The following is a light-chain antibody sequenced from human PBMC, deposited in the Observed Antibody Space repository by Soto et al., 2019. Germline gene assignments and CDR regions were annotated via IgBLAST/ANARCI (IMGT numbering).Light chain of an antibody. V-gene: IGLV2-8*01. CDR1: SSDIGGYNY. CDR2: EVS. CDR3: SSYAGSDNVA. Sequence: QSVLTQPPSASGSPGQSVTISCTGTSSDIGGYNYVSWYQQHPGKAPKLIIYEVSKRPSGVPDRFSGSKSGNTASLTVSGLHTEDEADYYCSSYAGSDNVAFGGGTKVTVL. J-gene: IGLJ2*01.